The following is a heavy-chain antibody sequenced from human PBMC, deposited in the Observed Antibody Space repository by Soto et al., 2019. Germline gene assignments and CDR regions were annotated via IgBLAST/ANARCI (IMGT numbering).Heavy chain of an antibody. V-gene: IGHV4-39*01. J-gene: IGHJ6*03. Sequence: SETLSLTCSVSGGSLILSYLNWFRQTPGKGLEWIGSIYYSGSTYYNPSLKSRVTISVGTSKNQFSLKLSSVTAADTAVFYCGRLIGSSSWFPYYYYMDVWGKGTTVTVSS. CDR1: GGSLILSY. D-gene: IGHD6-13*01. CDR2: IYYSGST. CDR3: GRLIGSSSWFPYYYYMDV.